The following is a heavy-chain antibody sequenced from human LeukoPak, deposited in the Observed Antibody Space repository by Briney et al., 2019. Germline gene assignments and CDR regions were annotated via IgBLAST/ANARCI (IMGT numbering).Heavy chain of an antibody. D-gene: IGHD3-9*01. V-gene: IGHV3-21*04. CDR2: ISSSSSYI. CDR1: GFTFSSYS. CDR3: AKHPQLRYFDWFPTFFD. J-gene: IGHJ4*02. Sequence: KTGGSLRLSCAASGFTFSSYSMNWVRQAPGKGLEWVSSISSSSSYIYYADSVKGRFTISRDNSKNTLYLQMNSLRAEDTAVYYCAKHPQLRYFDWFPTFFDWGQGTLVTVSS.